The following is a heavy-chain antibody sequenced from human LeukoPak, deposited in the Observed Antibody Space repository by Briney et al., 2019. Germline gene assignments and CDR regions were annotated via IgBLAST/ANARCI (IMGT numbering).Heavy chain of an antibody. Sequence: ASVEVSCKTFGYTFTGYYLNWVRQAPGRRLEWMGWINPNSGVTNYAQNFQGRVTLTRDTSINTAYMELSRLTSDDTALYYCATGLTSPFDYWGQGTLVTVSS. CDR3: ATGLTSPFDY. V-gene: IGHV1-2*02. CDR1: GYTFTGYY. CDR2: INPNSGVT. J-gene: IGHJ4*02. D-gene: IGHD3-16*01.